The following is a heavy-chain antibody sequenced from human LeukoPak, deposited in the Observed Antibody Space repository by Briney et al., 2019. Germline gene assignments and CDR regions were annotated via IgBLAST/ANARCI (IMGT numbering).Heavy chain of an antibody. V-gene: IGHV1-2*02. J-gene: IGHJ5*02. CDR3: AGVWQGGSDWFDP. D-gene: IGHD3-16*01. CDR2: INPNSGGT. CDR1: GYTFTGYY. Sequence: ASVKVSCKASGYTFTGYYMHWVRQAPGQGLEWMGWINPNSGGTNYAQKFQGRVTMTRDTSISTAYMELSRLRSDDTAVYYCAGVWQGGSDWFDPWGQGTLVTVSS.